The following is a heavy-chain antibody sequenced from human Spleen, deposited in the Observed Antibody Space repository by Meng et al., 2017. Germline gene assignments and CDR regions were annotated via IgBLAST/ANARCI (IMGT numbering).Heavy chain of an antibody. Sequence: GGSLRLSCAASGFTFSHFGMHWVRQAPGKGLEWVSGITVSGGSTYFADSVKGRFTISRDSSKNTLFLQMNSLRPEDTAVYYCAKDVAAGTTSTFDCWGQGTLVTVSS. D-gene: IGHD1-7*01. CDR2: ITVSGGST. CDR3: AKDVAAGTTSTFDC. J-gene: IGHJ4*02. CDR1: GFTFSHFG. V-gene: IGHV3-23*01.